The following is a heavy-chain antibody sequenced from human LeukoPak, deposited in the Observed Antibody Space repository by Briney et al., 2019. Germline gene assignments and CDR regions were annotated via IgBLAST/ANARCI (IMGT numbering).Heavy chain of an antibody. CDR3: AKDLGPVLRYFDLEAPPDY. Sequence: PGGSLRLSCAASGFTFSNAWMSWVRQAPGKGLEWVAFIRYDGSNKYYADSVKGRFTISRDNSKNTLYLQMNGLRAEDTAVYYCAKDLGPVLRYFDLEAPPDYWGQGTLVTVSS. D-gene: IGHD3-9*01. V-gene: IGHV3-30*02. CDR2: IRYDGSNK. CDR1: GFTFSNAW. J-gene: IGHJ4*02.